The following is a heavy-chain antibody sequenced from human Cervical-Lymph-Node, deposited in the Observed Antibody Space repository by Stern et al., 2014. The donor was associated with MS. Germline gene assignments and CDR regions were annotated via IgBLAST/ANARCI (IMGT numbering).Heavy chain of an antibody. Sequence: EVQLVESGGGLIQPGGSLRLSCGASGFTFSNYAMSWVRQAPGKGLEWVSAIRSSGSTTYYADSVKGRFTISRDNSMNTLYLQMNSLSAEDTAVYYCAKGLYASSWYTLFDYWGQGTLVTVSS. CDR3: AKGLYASSWYTLFDY. CDR2: IRSSGSTT. V-gene: IGHV3-23*04. J-gene: IGHJ4*02. D-gene: IGHD6-13*01. CDR1: GFTFSNYA.